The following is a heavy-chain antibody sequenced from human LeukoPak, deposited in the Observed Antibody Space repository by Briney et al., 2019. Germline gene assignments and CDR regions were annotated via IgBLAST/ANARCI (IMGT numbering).Heavy chain of an antibody. J-gene: IGHJ4*02. D-gene: IGHD3-10*01. Sequence: ASVKVSCKASGYTFTSYYMHWVRQAPGQGLEWMGIINPSGGSTSYAQKFQGRVTMTRDTSTSTVYMELSSLRSEDTAIYYCARDSFGVRGFDHWGQGTPVTVSS. V-gene: IGHV1-46*01. CDR3: ARDSFGVRGFDH. CDR1: GYTFTSYY. CDR2: INPSGGST.